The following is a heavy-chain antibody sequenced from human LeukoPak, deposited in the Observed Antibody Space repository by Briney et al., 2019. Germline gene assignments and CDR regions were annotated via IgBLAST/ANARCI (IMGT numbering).Heavy chain of an antibody. CDR2: IGDSSTYT. Sequence: PGGSLRLSCAASGFTFNNYNMNWVRQAPGKGLEWVASIGDSSTYTYYADSVKGRFTISRDNARNSLYLQMNSLRAEDTAVYYCARDYYDSIPDDYWGQGTLVTVSS. D-gene: IGHD3-22*01. CDR3: ARDYYDSIPDDY. V-gene: IGHV3-21*01. J-gene: IGHJ4*02. CDR1: GFTFNNYN.